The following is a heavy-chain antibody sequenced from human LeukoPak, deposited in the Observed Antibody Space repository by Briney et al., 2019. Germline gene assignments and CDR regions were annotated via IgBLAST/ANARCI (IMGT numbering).Heavy chain of an antibody. J-gene: IGHJ4*02. CDR2: ISGSGDRT. CDR1: GFTFSSYA. Sequence: GGSLRLSCAASGFTFSSYAMSWVRQAPGKGLEWVSAISGSGDRTYYADSVKGRFTISRDNAKNSLYLQMNSLRAEDTAVYYCARGVPVLLWFGEPSYFDYWGQGTLVTVSS. CDR3: ARGVPVLLWFGEPSYFDY. D-gene: IGHD3-10*01. V-gene: IGHV3-23*01.